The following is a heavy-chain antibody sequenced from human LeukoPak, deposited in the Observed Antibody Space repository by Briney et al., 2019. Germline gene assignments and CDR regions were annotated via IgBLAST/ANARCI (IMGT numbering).Heavy chain of an antibody. CDR3: ARGRFSYDNTGYSSFYY. Sequence: QPGGSLRLSCVASGFTFSTYWMSWVRQAPGKGLEWVANIKQDGSAEYYVDSVKGRFTISRDNARNSLYLQMNSLRAEDTAVYYCARGRFSYDNTGYSSFYYWGQGTLVTVSS. D-gene: IGHD3-22*01. CDR2: IKQDGSAE. CDR1: GFTFSTYW. V-gene: IGHV3-7*01. J-gene: IGHJ4*02.